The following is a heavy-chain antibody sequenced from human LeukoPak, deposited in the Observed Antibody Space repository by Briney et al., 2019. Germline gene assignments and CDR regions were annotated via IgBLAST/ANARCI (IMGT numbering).Heavy chain of an antibody. V-gene: IGHV3-53*01. CDR3: ARGWTYYDDY. CDR1: GFTFSRYA. D-gene: IGHD2-15*01. J-gene: IGHJ4*02. Sequence: PGGSLRLSCSASGFTFSRYAMHWVRQAPGKGLEWVSVIYSGGNTYYADSVKGRFTISRDNSKNTLYLQMNSLRAEDTAVYYCARGWTYYDDYWGQGTLVTVSS. CDR2: IYSGGNT.